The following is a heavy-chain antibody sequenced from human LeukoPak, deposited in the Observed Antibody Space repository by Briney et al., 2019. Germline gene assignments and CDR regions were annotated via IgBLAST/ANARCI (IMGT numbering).Heavy chain of an antibody. D-gene: IGHD3-9*01. CDR1: GGSISSHY. V-gene: IGHV4-59*11. CDR3: ALYFDWSDAFDV. CDR2: IYYSGST. J-gene: IGHJ3*01. Sequence: SETLSVTCTVSGGSISSHYWSGIGQPLGKGLEWMEYIYYSGSTNYNPSLKGRVTISLGTSKNQFSMKLSSVTAADTAVYYCALYFDWSDAFDVWGQGTMATVSS.